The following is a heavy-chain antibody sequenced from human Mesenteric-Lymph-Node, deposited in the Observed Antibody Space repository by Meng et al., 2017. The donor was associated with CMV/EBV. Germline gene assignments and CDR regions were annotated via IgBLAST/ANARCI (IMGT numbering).Heavy chain of an antibody. V-gene: IGHV3-11*04. Sequence: GGSLRLSCAASGFTFSDYYMSWIRQAPGKGLEWVSYISSSGSTIYYADSVKGRFTISRDNAKNTLYLQMNSLRAEDTAVYYCAREYSSSRYFDYWGQGTLVTVSS. D-gene: IGHD6-6*01. CDR1: GFTFSDYY. CDR3: AREYSSSRYFDY. J-gene: IGHJ4*02. CDR2: ISSSGSTI.